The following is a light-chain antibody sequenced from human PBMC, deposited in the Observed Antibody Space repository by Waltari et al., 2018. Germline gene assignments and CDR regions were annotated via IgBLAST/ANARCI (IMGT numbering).Light chain of an antibody. CDR3: AAWDDSLDVQYV. J-gene: IGLJ1*01. CDR2: STN. Sequence: QSVLTQPPSASGTPGPRVLISRSRTTSTLGRNALNWYQRFPGTAPKLRIYSTNQRPSGFPDRFSGSKSGTSASLAISGLQSDDEAHYYCAAWDDSLDVQYVFGTGTKVTVL. CDR1: TSTLGRNA. V-gene: IGLV1-44*01.